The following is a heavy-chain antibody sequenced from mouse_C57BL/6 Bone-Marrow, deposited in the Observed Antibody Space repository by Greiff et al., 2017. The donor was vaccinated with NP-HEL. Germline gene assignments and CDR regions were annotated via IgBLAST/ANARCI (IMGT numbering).Heavy chain of an antibody. CDR3: GRHEARSPFAY. J-gene: IGHJ3*01. Sequence: QVQLKESGAELVKPGASVKLSCKASGYTFTEYTIHWVKQRSGQGLEWIGWFYPGSGSIKYNYPCKDKATLTADKSSSTVYMELSRLTSEDSAVYFCGRHEARSPFAYWGQGTLVTVSA. CDR1: GYTFTEYT. V-gene: IGHV1-62-2*01. CDR2: FYPGSGSI.